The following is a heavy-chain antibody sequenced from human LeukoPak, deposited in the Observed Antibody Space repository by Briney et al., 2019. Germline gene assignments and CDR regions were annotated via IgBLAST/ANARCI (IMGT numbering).Heavy chain of an antibody. D-gene: IGHD3-10*01. CDR1: GFTFSSYA. CDR3: AKATATNYYGSGSYYY. Sequence: GGSLRLSCAASGFTFSSYAMSWVRQAPGKGLEWVSAISGSGGSTYYADSVKGWFTISRDNSKNTLYLQMNSLRAEDTAVYYCAKATATNYYGSGSYYYWGQGTLVTVSS. CDR2: ISGSGGST. J-gene: IGHJ4*02. V-gene: IGHV3-23*01.